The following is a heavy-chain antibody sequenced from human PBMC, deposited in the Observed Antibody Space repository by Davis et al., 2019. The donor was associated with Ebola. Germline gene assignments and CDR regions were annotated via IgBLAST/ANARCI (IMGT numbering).Heavy chain of an antibody. CDR1: DDSVSSDNYY. V-gene: IGHV4-61*01. J-gene: IGHJ4*02. Sequence: PSETLSLTCSVSDDSVSSDNYYWSWIRQPPGKGLEWIGYIDYSGSTLYNPSLESRLSMTIDTSRKQFSLKLSSVTAADTAVYYCARDRRVGAADYFDYWGQGILVTVSA. D-gene: IGHD1-26*01. CDR3: ARDRRVGAADYFDY. CDR2: IDYSGST.